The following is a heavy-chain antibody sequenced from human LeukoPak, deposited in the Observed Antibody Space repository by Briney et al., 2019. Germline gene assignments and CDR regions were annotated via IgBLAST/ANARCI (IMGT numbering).Heavy chain of an antibody. CDR2: ISGSGGST. CDR3: AKGPNCSGGSCYLYYYYYGMDV. CDR1: GSTFSSYA. J-gene: IGHJ6*02. V-gene: IGHV3-23*01. D-gene: IGHD2-15*01. Sequence: GGSLRLSCAASGSTFSSYAMSWVRQAPGKGLEWVSAISGSGGSTYYADSVKGRFTISRDNSKNTLYLQMNSLRAEDTAVYYCAKGPNCSGGSCYLYYYYYGMDVWGQGTTVTVSS.